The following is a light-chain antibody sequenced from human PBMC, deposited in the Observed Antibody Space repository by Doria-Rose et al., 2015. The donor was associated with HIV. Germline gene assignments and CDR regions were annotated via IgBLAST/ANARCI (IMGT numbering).Light chain of an antibody. CDR3: QSYDSRLSVYV. V-gene: IGLV1-40*01. Sequence: QSVVTQPPSVSGAPGQRVAISCTGSSSNIGAGFDVNWYQQFPGTAPKLLIHGNTSRPSGVPDRCSVSKSGTSASLAVSGLRAEDEADYYCQSYDSRLSVYVFGTGTKVTVL. CDR2: GNT. J-gene: IGLJ1*01. CDR1: SSNIGAGFD.